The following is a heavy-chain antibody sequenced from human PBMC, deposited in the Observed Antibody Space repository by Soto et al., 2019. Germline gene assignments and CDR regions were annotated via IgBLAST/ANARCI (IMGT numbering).Heavy chain of an antibody. Sequence: GGSQRLSCAASGFTVSSKYMSWVRQAPGKGLEWVSLIQSGGPTYYADSVKGRFTISRDTSENTLHLQMDSLRAEDTAVYCCARDDVLCDGGRCYGVPLAVWGKGTTVTVSS. D-gene: IGHD2-15*01. CDR3: ARDDVLCDGGRCYGVPLAV. CDR1: GFTVSSKY. J-gene: IGHJ6*04. V-gene: IGHV3-66*01. CDR2: IQSGGPT.